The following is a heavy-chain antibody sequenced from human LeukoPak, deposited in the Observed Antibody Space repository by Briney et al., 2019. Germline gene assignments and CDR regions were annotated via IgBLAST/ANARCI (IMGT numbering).Heavy chain of an antibody. CDR1: GYTFTSNY. J-gene: IGHJ4*02. V-gene: IGHV1-46*01. CDR2: IYPRDGST. CDR3: ARDQEGFDY. Sequence: ASVKVSCKASGYTFTSNYLHSVRQAPGQALEWMGMIYPRDGSTSYAQNFQGRVTVTRDTSTTTVHMELRRLRSEDTAVYYCARDQEGFDYWGQGTVVTVSS.